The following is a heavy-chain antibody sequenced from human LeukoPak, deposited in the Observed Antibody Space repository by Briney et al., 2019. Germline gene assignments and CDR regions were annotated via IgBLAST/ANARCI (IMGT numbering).Heavy chain of an antibody. CDR1: GGSFSGYY. J-gene: IGHJ4*02. Sequence: SETPSLTCAVYGGSFSGYYWSWIRQPPGKGLEWIGEINHSGSTNYYPSLKSRVTISVDTSKNQFSLKLSSVTAADTAVYYCARRSSSWYQVIDYWGQGTLVTVSS. CDR3: ARRSSSWYQVIDY. V-gene: IGHV4-34*01. CDR2: INHSGST. D-gene: IGHD6-13*01.